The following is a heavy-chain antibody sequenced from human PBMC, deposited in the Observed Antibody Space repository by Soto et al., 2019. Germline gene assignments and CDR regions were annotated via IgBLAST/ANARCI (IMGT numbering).Heavy chain of an antibody. J-gene: IGHJ4*02. V-gene: IGHV1-18*01. D-gene: IGHD3-22*01. CDR3: ARAHYYDSSGYYYRAAHDY. CDR2: ISAYNGNT. CDR1: GYTFTSYG. Sequence: ASVKVSCKASGYTFTSYGISWVRQAPGQGLEWMGWISAYNGNTNYAQKLQGRVTMTTDTSTSTAYMELRSLRSDDTAVYYCARAHYYDSSGYYYRAAHDYWGQGTLGTVSS.